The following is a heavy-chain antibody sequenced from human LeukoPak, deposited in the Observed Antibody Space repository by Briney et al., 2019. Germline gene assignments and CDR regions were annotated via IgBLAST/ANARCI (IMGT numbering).Heavy chain of an antibody. CDR2: IKQDGSEK. D-gene: IGHD2-21*01. CDR1: GFTFSSYW. V-gene: IGHV3-7*01. J-gene: IGHJ4*02. CDR3: MKGGWVHILDH. Sequence: GGSLRLSCAASGFTFSSYWMSWVRQAPGKGLEWVANIKQDGSEKYYVDSVKGRFTISRDNAKNSLYLQMNSLRAEDTAVYYCMKGGWVHILDHWGQGALVTVSP.